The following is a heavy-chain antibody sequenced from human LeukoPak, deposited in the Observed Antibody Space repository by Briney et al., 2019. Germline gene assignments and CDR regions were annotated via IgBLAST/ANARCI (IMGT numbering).Heavy chain of an antibody. CDR2: ISAYNGNT. J-gene: IGHJ4*02. Sequence: ASVKVSCKASGYTFTSYGISWVRQAPGQGLEWMGWISAYNGNTNYAQKLQGRVTMTTDTSTSTAHMELRSLRSDDTAVYYCARERVEYSSSSANDYWGQGTLVTVSS. D-gene: IGHD6-6*01. CDR1: GYTFTSYG. CDR3: ARERVEYSSSSANDY. V-gene: IGHV1-18*01.